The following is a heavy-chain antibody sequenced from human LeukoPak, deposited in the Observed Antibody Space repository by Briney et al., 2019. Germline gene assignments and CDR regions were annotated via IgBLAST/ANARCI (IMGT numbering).Heavy chain of an antibody. CDR2: INPSGGST. V-gene: IGHV1-46*01. J-gene: IGHJ4*02. Sequence: GASVKVSCKACGYTFTTYYMHWVRQAPGQGLEWMGIINPSGGSTTYAQKFQGRVTMTRDTSTSTVYMELSSLRSEDTAVYYCARGYGDYGLFYYFDYWGQGTLVTVSS. D-gene: IGHD4-17*01. CDR1: GYTFTTYY. CDR3: ARGYGDYGLFYYFDY.